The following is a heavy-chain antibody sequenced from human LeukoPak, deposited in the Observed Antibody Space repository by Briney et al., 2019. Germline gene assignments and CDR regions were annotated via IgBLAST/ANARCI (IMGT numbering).Heavy chain of an antibody. CDR1: GFTFSDYG. CDR2: IRYDGNNK. CDR3: AKDLRAKQWLASSFDY. V-gene: IGHV3-30*02. Sequence: GGSLRLSCAASGFTFSDYGIHCVRQAPGKGLEWVSFIRYDGNNKYYADSVKGRFTISRDNSKNTLYLQMNSLRAEDTAVYYCAKDLRAKQWLASSFDYWGQGTLVTVSS. J-gene: IGHJ4*02. D-gene: IGHD6-19*01.